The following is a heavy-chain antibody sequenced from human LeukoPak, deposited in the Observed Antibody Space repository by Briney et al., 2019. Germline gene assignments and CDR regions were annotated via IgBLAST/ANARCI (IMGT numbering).Heavy chain of an antibody. CDR1: GYTFTGYY. Sequence: SVKVSCKASGYTFTGYYMHWVRQAPGQGLEWMGWMNPNSGGTNYAQKFQGWVTMTRDTSISTAYMELSRLRSDDTAVYYCAREDYYGSGSLPWFDPWGQGTLVTVSS. D-gene: IGHD3-10*01. V-gene: IGHV1-2*04. CDR3: AREDYYGSGSLPWFDP. J-gene: IGHJ5*02. CDR2: MNPNSGGT.